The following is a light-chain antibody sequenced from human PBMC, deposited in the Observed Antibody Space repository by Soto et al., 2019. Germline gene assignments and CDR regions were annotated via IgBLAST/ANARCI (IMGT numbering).Light chain of an antibody. V-gene: IGKV3-15*01. J-gene: IGKJ1*01. CDR3: QQDNNWRPWT. CDR1: QSVSSN. Sequence: EIVMTQSPATLSVSPGERATLSCRASQSVSSNLAWYQQKPGQAPRLLIYGASTRATGITARFSGSGSGTELNLTISSKQSEDFAVYYCQQDNNWRPWTIGQGTKVELK. CDR2: GAS.